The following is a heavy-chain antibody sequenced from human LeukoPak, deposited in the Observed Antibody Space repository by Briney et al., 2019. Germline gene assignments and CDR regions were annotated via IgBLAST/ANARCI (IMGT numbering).Heavy chain of an antibody. CDR3: ARESLSGALGDF. CDR2: MSCDGNNI. V-gene: IGHV3-30-3*01. J-gene: IGHJ4*02. CDR1: GFTFITFN. D-gene: IGHD2-8*02. Sequence: PGGSLRLSCAASGFTFITFNIHWVRQAPGKGLEWVAVMSCDGNNIYYADSVKGRFTISRDNSKSTLYLQMNSLRTEDTAVYYCARESLSGALGDFWGQGTLVTVSS.